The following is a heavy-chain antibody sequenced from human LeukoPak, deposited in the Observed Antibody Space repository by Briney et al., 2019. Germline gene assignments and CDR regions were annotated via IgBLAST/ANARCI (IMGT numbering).Heavy chain of an antibody. CDR3: AKDRVGSPQYYFDY. Sequence: PGGSLRLSCAASGFTFSSYGMHWVRQAPGKGLEWVAVISYDGSNKYYADSVKGRFTISRDNSKNTLYLQMNSLRAEDTAVYYCAKDRVGSPQYYFDYWGQGTLVTVSS. J-gene: IGHJ4*02. D-gene: IGHD3-16*01. CDR1: GFTFSSYG. V-gene: IGHV3-30*18. CDR2: ISYDGSNK.